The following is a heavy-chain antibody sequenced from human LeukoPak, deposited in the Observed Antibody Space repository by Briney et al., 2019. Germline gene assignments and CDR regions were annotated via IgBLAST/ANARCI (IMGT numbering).Heavy chain of an antibody. Sequence: PSETLSLTCTVSGGSISSYYWSWIRQPAGKGLEWIGRIYTCGSTNYNPSLKSRVTMSVDTSKNQFSLKLSSVTAADTAVYYCAREVTYSNYDWFDPWGQGTLVTVSS. V-gene: IGHV4-4*07. CDR2: IYTCGST. D-gene: IGHD4-11*01. CDR3: AREVTYSNYDWFDP. CDR1: GGSISSYY. J-gene: IGHJ5*02.